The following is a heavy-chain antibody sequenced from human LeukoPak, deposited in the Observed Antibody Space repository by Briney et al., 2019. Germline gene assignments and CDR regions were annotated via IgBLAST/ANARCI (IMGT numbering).Heavy chain of an antibody. CDR1: GYTFTSYA. CDR2: INPTTGHT. D-gene: IGHD3-10*01. J-gene: IGHJ5*02. Sequence: ASVKVSCKASGYTFTSYAINWVRQAPGQGLEWLGWINPTTGHTKNAEKLQGRVTMTRDTPITTVYMELNRLRSDDTATYYCARGGSGMVDLWGQGTLVSVSS. CDR3: ARGGSGMVDL. V-gene: IGHV1-8*01.